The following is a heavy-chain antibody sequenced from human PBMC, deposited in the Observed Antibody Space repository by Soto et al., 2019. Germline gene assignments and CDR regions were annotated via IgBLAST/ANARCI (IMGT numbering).Heavy chain of an antibody. V-gene: IGHV1-18*01. Sequence: QVHLVQSGAELKKPGASVRVSCKASGYSFTRNGISWVRQAPGQGLEWMGWISAKNGDTNYAKKLQGRVIMTTDTSTSTAYMELRSLRSDDTAVYYCVRDRDSDTWPSRDVWGQGTTVTVS. CDR3: VRDRDSDTWPSRDV. J-gene: IGHJ6*02. D-gene: IGHD1-26*01. CDR2: ISAKNGDT. CDR1: GYSFTRNG.